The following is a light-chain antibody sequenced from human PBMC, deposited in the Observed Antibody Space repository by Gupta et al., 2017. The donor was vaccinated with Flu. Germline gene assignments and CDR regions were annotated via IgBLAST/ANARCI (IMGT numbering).Light chain of an antibody. J-gene: IGKJ4*01. CDR2: YSS. V-gene: IGKV1-33*01. CDR1: QDISNY. Sequence: DIKMTQSPYSLSASVGDRVTITCQASQDISNYLNWYQQKPGKAPKLLIYYSSNLETGVPSRFRGSGSGTDFTFTIIILQPEDIATYYCRQYDNLPFTFGGGTKVAI. CDR3: RQYDNLPFT.